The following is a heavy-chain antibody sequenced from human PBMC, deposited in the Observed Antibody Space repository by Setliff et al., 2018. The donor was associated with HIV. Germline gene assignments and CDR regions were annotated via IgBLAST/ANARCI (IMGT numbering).Heavy chain of an antibody. CDR3: ARDPPGYGDSKDY. V-gene: IGHV4-4*07. CDR1: GASITSHN. J-gene: IGHJ4*02. Sequence: PSETLSLTCSVSGASITSHNWSWIRQAAGKGLEWIGRIYTRGNTNYNPSLRSRVTISVDTSKNQFSLKLSSVTAADTAVYYCARDPPGYGDSKDYWGQGKLVTVSS. D-gene: IGHD4-17*01. CDR2: IYTRGNT.